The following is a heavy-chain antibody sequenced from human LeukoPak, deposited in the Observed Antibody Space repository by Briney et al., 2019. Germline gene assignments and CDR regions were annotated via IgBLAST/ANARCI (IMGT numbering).Heavy chain of an antibody. D-gene: IGHD2-21*01. J-gene: IGHJ4*02. CDR3: ARVYSPNLRVPHFDY. V-gene: IGHV4-34*01. CDR1: GGSFSGYY. CDR2: INHSGST. Sequence: SETLSLTCAVYGGSFSGYYWSWIRQPPGKGLEWIGEINHSGSTNYNPSLKSRVTISVDTSKNQFSLKLSSVTAADTAVYYCARVYSPNLRVPHFDYWGQGTLVTVSS.